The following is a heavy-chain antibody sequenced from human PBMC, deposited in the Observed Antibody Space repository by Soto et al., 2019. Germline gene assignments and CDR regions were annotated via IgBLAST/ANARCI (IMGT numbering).Heavy chain of an antibody. CDR2: ISGSGGST. D-gene: IGHD3-22*01. CDR1: GFTFSSYA. J-gene: IGHJ4*02. V-gene: IGHV3-23*01. CDR3: AKVSHYDSSGYYPYYFDY. Sequence: EVQLLESGGGLVQPGGSLRLSCAASGFTFSSYAMSWVRQAPGKGLEWVSAISGSGGSTYYADSVKGLFTISRDNSKNTLYLQMNSVRAEDTAVYYCAKVSHYDSSGYYPYYFDYWGQGTLVTVSS.